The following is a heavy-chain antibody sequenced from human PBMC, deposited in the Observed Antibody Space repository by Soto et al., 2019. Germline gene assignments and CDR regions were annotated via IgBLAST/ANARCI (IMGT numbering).Heavy chain of an antibody. D-gene: IGHD3-3*02. Sequence: EVQLLESGGGFIQPWGSLRLSCSASGFSITDYAMSWVRQAPGKGLEWVSSISDSGTKTFYGDSVKGRFAISRDTSKNTVYMQMNNLRAEDTALYYCAKDGIRKDDYWGQGTVVSVSS. CDR1: GFSITDYA. CDR2: ISDSGTKT. J-gene: IGHJ4*02. V-gene: IGHV3-23*01. CDR3: AKDGIRKDDY.